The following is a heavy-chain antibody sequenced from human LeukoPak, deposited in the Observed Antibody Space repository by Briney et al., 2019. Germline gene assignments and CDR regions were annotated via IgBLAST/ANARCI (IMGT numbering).Heavy chain of an antibody. Sequence: PSETLSLTCTVSGGSISSYYWSWIRQPAGKGLEWIGRIYSSGSTSGSTNYNPSLKSRVTMSLDTSKNQFSLKLSSVTAADTAVYYCAIGGHGSGWYGWGQGTLVTVSS. CDR2: IYSSGSTSGST. D-gene: IGHD6-19*01. CDR3: AIGGHGSGWYG. CDR1: GGSISSYY. V-gene: IGHV4-4*07. J-gene: IGHJ4*02.